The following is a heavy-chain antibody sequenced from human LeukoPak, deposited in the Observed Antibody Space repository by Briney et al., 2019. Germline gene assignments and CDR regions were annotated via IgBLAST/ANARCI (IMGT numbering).Heavy chain of an antibody. D-gene: IGHD6-19*01. J-gene: IGHJ4*02. CDR3: ATPQARGWYGFDFDY. CDR2: INPNIGGT. Sequence: ASVKVSCKASGYTFTGYYMHWVRQAPGQGLEWMGWINPNIGGTNYAQKSQGRVTMTRDTSISTAYMELSRLRSADTAVYYCATPQARGWYGFDFDYWGQGTLVTVSS. V-gene: IGHV1-2*02. CDR1: GYTFTGYY.